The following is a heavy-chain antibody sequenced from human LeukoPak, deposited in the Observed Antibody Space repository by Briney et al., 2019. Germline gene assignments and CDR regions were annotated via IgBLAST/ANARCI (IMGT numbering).Heavy chain of an antibody. Sequence: SETLSLTCTVSGGSISSSSYYWGWIRQPPGKGLEWIGSIYYSGSTYYNPSLKSRVTISVDTSKNQFSLKLSSVTAADTAVYYCARDRRQARRNVWGSYRYTANEAFDIWGQGTMVTVSS. CDR1: GGSISSSSYY. V-gene: IGHV4-39*07. D-gene: IGHD3-16*02. CDR2: IYYSGST. CDR3: ARDRRQARRNVWGSYRYTANEAFDI. J-gene: IGHJ3*02.